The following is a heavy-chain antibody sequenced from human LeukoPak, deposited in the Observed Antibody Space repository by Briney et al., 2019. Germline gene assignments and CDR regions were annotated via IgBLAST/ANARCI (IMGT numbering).Heavy chain of an antibody. CDR1: GGSFSGYN. D-gene: IGHD2-2*01. CDR2: INHSGST. V-gene: IGHV4-34*01. Sequence: SETLSLTCAVYGGSFSGYNWSWIRQPPGKGLEWIGEINHSGSTNYNPSLKSRVTISVDTSKNQFSLKLSSVTAADTAVYYCARGWGSTSCSDYWGQGTLVTVSS. J-gene: IGHJ4*02. CDR3: ARGWGSTSCSDY.